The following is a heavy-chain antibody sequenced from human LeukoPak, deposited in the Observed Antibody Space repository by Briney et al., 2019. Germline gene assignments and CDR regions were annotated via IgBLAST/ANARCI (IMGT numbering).Heavy chain of an antibody. J-gene: IGHJ4*02. D-gene: IGHD6-19*01. Sequence: GRSLRLSCAASGFTFSSYGMHWVRQAPGKGLEWVAVISYDGSNKYYADSVKGRFTISRDNSKNTLYLQMNSLRAEDTAVYYCARVGYSVAGQFDYWGQGTLVTVSS. CDR2: ISYDGSNK. V-gene: IGHV3-30*03. CDR3: ARVGYSVAGQFDY. CDR1: GFTFSSYG.